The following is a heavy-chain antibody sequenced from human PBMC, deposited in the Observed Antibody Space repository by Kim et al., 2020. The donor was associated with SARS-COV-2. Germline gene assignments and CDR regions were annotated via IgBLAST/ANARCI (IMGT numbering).Heavy chain of an antibody. D-gene: IGHD4-17*01. Sequence: SETLSLTCTVSGGSISSGGYYWSWIRQHPGKGLEWIGYIYYSGSTYYNPSLKSRVTISVDTSKNQFSLKLSSVTAADTAVYYCARGGVDFGDLYYFDYWGQGTLVTVSS. CDR2: IYYSGST. V-gene: IGHV4-31*03. CDR1: GGSISSGGYY. CDR3: ARGGVDFGDLYYFDY. J-gene: IGHJ4*02.